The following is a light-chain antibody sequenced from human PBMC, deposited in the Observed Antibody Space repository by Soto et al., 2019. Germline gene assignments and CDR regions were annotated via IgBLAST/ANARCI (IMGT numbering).Light chain of an antibody. CDR2: QAS. Sequence: DIQLTQSPSTLSASVGDRVTITCRASQSISTWLAWYQQKPGKAPKVIIYQASGLRSGVPSRFIGGGSGTEFTLTVSGLQPDDFANYYCQQYNIYPFTFGPGTKV. V-gene: IGKV1-5*03. CDR1: QSISTW. J-gene: IGKJ3*01. CDR3: QQYNIYPFT.